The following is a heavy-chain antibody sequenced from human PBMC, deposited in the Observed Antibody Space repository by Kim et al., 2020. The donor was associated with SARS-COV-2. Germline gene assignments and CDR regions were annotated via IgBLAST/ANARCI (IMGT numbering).Heavy chain of an antibody. J-gene: IGHJ2*01. V-gene: IGHV4-31*03. CDR1: GGSISSGGYY. CDR2: IYYSGST. Sequence: SETLSLTCTVSGGSISSGGYYWSWIRQHPGKGLEWIGYIYYSGSTYYNPSLKSRVTISVDTSKNQFSLKLSSVTAADTAVYYCSRDRSWYFDLWGRGTLVTVSS. CDR3: SRDRSWYFDL.